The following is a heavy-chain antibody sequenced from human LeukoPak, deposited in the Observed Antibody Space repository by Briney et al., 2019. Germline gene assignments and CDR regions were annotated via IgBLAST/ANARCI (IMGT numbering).Heavy chain of an antibody. D-gene: IGHD3-16*01. V-gene: IGHV4-38-2*01. J-gene: IGHJ4*02. Sequence: PSETLSLTCAVSGYSISSGYYWGWIRQPPGKGLVWIGSIYHSGSTYYNPSLKSRVTISVDTSKNQFSLKLSSVTAADTAVYYCARHRVWKGYYFDYWGQGTLVTVSS. CDR1: GYSISSGYY. CDR2: IYHSGST. CDR3: ARHRVWKGYYFDY.